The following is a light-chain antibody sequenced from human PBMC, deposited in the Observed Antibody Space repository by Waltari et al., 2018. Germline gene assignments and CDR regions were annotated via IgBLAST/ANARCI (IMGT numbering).Light chain of an antibody. CDR3: SSQSSNDVVL. CDR1: SNDVGGYNS. CDR2: DVS. Sequence: QSALTQPASVSGSPGQSVTILCAGTSNDVGGYNSVSWYQEHPGQAHRVIIYDVSERPSGVSVRFAGSKSGNTASLPIAGLQAEDEADYYGSSQSSNDVVLFGGGTKLTVL. V-gene: IGLV2-14*01. J-gene: IGLJ2*01.